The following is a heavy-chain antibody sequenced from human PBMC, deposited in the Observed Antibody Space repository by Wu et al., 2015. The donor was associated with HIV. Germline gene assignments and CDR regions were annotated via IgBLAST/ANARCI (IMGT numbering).Heavy chain of an antibody. D-gene: IGHD3-3*01. V-gene: IGHV1-2*02. J-gene: IGHJ6*03. CDR3: ARADVELERFLEWSNYYMDV. CDR2: INPNTGGT. CDR1: GYSFTSYY. Sequence: QVQLVQSGAEVKKPGASVKVSCKASGYSFTSYYMYWFRQAPGQGLEWMGWINPNTGGTKYAQKYNGRITMTRDTSINIAYMDVKRLRSDDTAVYYCARADVELERFLEWSNYYMDVWGKGTTVTVSS.